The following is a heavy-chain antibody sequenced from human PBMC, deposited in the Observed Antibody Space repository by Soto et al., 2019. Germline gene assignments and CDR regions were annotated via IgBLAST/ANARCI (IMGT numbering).Heavy chain of an antibody. Sequence: QITLKESGPTLVKPTQTLTLTCAFSGFSLNTRGVGVGWIRQPPGKALEWLALIYWDNDKRYSPSLKSRLTLTQDTPKYHVVLMMTDMDPVDTATYYCAHNNYYGSGSVYWGQGTLVTVSS. D-gene: IGHD3-10*01. CDR1: GFSLNTRGVG. V-gene: IGHV2-5*02. J-gene: IGHJ4*02. CDR2: IYWDNDK. CDR3: AHNNYYGSGSVY.